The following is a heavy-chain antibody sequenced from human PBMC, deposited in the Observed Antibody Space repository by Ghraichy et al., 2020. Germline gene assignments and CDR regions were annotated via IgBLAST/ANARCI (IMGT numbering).Heavy chain of an antibody. V-gene: IGHV3-21*01. D-gene: IGHD3-3*01. Sequence: LSLTCAASGFTFSSYSMNWVRQAPGKGLEWVASISSSSSYIYYADSVKGRFTISRDNDKNSLYLQMNSLRAEDTAVYYCTRERVYYDFWSGYLDAFDIWGKGTMVTVSS. CDR1: GFTFSSYS. CDR2: ISSSSSYI. CDR3: TRERVYYDFWSGYLDAFDI. J-gene: IGHJ3*02.